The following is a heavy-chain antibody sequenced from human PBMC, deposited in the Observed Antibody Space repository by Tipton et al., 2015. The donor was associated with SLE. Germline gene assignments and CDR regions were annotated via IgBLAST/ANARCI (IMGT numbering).Heavy chain of an antibody. V-gene: IGHV4-39*07. CDR3: ARAPNWGSADYFDF. J-gene: IGHJ4*02. Sequence: LTCTVSGGSIGSSNYYWGWIRQPPGKGLEWFGSVYYSGSTYYNPSLKSRVTISVDTSKNQFSLKLSSVTAADTAVYYCARAPNWGSADYFDFWGQGTLVTVSS. D-gene: IGHD7-27*01. CDR2: VYYSGST. CDR1: GGSIGSSNYY.